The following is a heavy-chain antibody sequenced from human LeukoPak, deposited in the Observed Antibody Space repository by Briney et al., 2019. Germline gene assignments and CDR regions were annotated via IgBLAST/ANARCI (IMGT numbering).Heavy chain of an antibody. Sequence: PGGSLTLSCAASGFTFRNYAMNWVRQAPGKGLEWVSAISGGGGGTYYADSVKGRFTTSRNNSKNTLYLQMNSLRAEDTAVYYCAKDRDVSVAGTPDYWGQGTLVTVSS. J-gene: IGHJ4*02. CDR3: AKDRDVSVAGTPDY. CDR2: ISGGGGGT. CDR1: GFTFRNYA. V-gene: IGHV3-23*01. D-gene: IGHD6-19*01.